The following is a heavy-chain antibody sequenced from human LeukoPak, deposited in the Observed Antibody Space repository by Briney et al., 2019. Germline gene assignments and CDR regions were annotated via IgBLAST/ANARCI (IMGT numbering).Heavy chain of an antibody. J-gene: IGHJ4*02. CDR1: GGSISSSSYY. D-gene: IGHD4-11*01. CDR3: ASRYDYSNYIDY. Sequence: SETLSLTCTVSGGSISSSSYYWGWICQPPGKGLEWIGTIYYSGSTYYNPSLKSRVTISVDTSKNQFSLKLSSVTAADTAVYYCASRYDYSNYIDYWGQGTLVTVSS. V-gene: IGHV4-39*01. CDR2: IYYSGST.